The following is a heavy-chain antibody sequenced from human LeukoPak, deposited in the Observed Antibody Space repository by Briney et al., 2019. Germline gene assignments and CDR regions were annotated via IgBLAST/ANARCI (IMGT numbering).Heavy chain of an antibody. Sequence: ASVEVLRNTPIHPSTGLRTLGATQAPGQGLEWMGWISGYNGNTNYAQKFQGRVNMTTDTYTTTAYMELRSLRSDDAPVYYYASDLPVDYCSDYWGQGTLVSVSS. CDR1: IHPSTGLR. CDR3: ASDLPVDYCSDY. V-gene: IGHV1-18*04. D-gene: IGHD3-3*01. J-gene: IGHJ4*02. CDR2: ISGYNGNT.